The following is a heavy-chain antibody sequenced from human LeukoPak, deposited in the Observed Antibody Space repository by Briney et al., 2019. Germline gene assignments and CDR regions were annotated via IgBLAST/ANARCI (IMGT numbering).Heavy chain of an antibody. CDR1: GGTFSSYA. CDR2: IIPIFGTA. Sequence: GASVKVSCKASGGTFSSYAISWVRQAPGQGLEWMGGIIPIFGTANYAQKFQGRVTITADESTSTAYMELSSLRSEDTAVYYCARNGVAAAGTVGRSLDYWGQGTLVTVSS. J-gene: IGHJ4*02. D-gene: IGHD6-13*01. CDR3: ARNGVAAAGTVGRSLDY. V-gene: IGHV1-69*13.